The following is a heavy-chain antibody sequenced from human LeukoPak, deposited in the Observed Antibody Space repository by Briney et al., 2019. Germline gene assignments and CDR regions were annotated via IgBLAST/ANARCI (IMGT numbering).Heavy chain of an antibody. D-gene: IGHD2-15*01. CDR1: GYTFTGYY. J-gene: IGHJ3*02. Sequence: ASVKVSCKASGYTFTGYYMHWVRQAPGQGLEWMGWINPNSGGTNYAQKFQGWVTMTRDTSISTAYMELSRLRSDDTAVYYCARDLGYCSGGSCYSDAFDIWGQGTVVTVSS. CDR2: INPNSGGT. CDR3: ARDLGYCSGGSCYSDAFDI. V-gene: IGHV1-2*04.